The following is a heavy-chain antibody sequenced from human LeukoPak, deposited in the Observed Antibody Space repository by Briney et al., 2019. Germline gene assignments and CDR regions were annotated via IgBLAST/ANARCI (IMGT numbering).Heavy chain of an antibody. CDR1: GFTVSSNY. CDR3: ARVFRGPRGYFDY. V-gene: IGHV3-66*01. CDR2: IYSGGST. Sequence: PGGSLRLSCAASGFTVSSNYMSWVRQAPGKGLERVSVIYSGGSTFYADSVKGRFTISRDNSKNTLYLQMNSLRAEDTAVYYCARVFRGPRGYFDYWGQGTLVTVSS. J-gene: IGHJ4*02. D-gene: IGHD3-16*01.